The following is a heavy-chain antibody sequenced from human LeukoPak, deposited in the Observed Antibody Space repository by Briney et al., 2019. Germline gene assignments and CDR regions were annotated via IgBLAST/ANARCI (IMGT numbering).Heavy chain of an antibody. Sequence: SETLSLTCTVSGGSISSYYWSWIRQPPGKGLEWIGYIYTSGSTNYNPSLKSRVTISVDTSKNQFSLKLSSVTAADTAVYYCARHRGTGMADYWGQGTLVTVSS. CDR3: ARHRGTGMADY. CDR1: GGSISSYY. V-gene: IGHV4-4*09. CDR2: IYTSGST. D-gene: IGHD3-10*01. J-gene: IGHJ4*02.